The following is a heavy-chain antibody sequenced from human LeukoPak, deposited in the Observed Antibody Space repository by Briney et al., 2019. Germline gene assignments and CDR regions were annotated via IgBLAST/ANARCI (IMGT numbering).Heavy chain of an antibody. Sequence: GGSLRLSCAVSGFTFSSYAMSWVRQAPGKGLEWVAAISGSGGSTYYADSVKGRFTISRDNSKNTLYLQMNSLRAEDTAVYYCAKFYYDSSGPPLYFDYWGQGTLVTVSS. CDR2: ISGSGGST. CDR1: GFTFSSYA. J-gene: IGHJ4*02. CDR3: AKFYYDSSGPPLYFDY. D-gene: IGHD3-22*01. V-gene: IGHV3-23*01.